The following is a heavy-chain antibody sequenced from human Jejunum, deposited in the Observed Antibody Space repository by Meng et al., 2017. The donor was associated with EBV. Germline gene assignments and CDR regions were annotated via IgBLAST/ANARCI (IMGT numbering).Heavy chain of an antibody. V-gene: IGHV3-74*01. CDR3: ARDQDGAGGTIDY. CDR1: GFTLSLYW. J-gene: IGHJ4*02. Sequence: VHRGDWGGGFVCWWVSLRLPRAVSGFTLSLYWKQWVRQVPGKGLVWVSRITSHGSCTTYADSVKGRFTTSRDNAKNTLYLQMNSLRVEDTAVYYCARDQDGAGGTIDYWGQGTLVTVSS. CDR2: ITSHGSCT. D-gene: IGHD1-26*01.